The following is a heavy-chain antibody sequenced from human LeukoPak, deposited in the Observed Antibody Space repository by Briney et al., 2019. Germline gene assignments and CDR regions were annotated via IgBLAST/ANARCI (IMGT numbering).Heavy chain of an antibody. CDR3: ARGGQWLAPLYLGCYYYYMDV. J-gene: IGHJ6*03. CDR1: GGSISSYY. Sequence: SETLSLTCTVSGGSISSYYWSWIRQPPGKGLEWIGYIYYSGSTDYNPSLKSRVTISVDTSKNQFSLKLGSVTAADTAVYYCARGGQWLAPLYLGCYYYYMDVWGKGTTVTVSS. V-gene: IGHV4-59*01. D-gene: IGHD6-19*01. CDR2: IYYSGST.